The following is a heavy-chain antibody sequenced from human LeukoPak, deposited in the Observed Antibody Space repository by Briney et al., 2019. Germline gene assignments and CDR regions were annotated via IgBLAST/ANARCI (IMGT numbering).Heavy chain of an antibody. D-gene: IGHD3-22*01. J-gene: IGHJ4*02. CDR1: GFTFSSYA. V-gene: IGHV3-30-3*01. CDR3: ARDPVDSSGYYFDY. Sequence: GGSLRLSCAASGFTFSSYAMHWVRQAPGKGLEWVAVISYDGSNKYYADSVKGRFTISRDNSKNTLYLQMNSLRAEDTAVYYCARDPVDSSGYYFDYWGQGTQVTVSS. CDR2: ISYDGSNK.